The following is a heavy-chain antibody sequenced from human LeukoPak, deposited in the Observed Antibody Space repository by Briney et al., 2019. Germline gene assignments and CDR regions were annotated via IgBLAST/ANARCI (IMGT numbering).Heavy chain of an antibody. CDR3: ANRGVVYYYMDV. Sequence: GGSLRLSCAASGFPFSTYAMTWVRQAPGEGLGWVSSISVSGGNTYYADSVKGRFTISRDNSKNTLYLQMNSLRAEDTALYYCANRGVVYYYMDVWGKGTTVTVSS. CDR2: ISVSGGNT. J-gene: IGHJ6*03. V-gene: IGHV3-23*01. CDR1: GFPFSTYA. D-gene: IGHD2-15*01.